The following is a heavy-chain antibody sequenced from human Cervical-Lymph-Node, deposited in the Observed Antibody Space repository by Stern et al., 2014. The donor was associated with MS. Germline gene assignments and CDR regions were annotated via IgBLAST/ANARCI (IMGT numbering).Heavy chain of an antibody. J-gene: IGHJ3*02. CDR2: IYPGDSDA. D-gene: IGHD2-2*01. CDR3: ARQREGTSYFDASDM. CDR1: GYLLTTHW. Sequence: VPLAPSGAAVKTPGESLKISCQGSGYLLTTHWIAWARQMPGKGLEWMGTIYPGDSDARYSPSLLGQVTISADKSTNTVHLQWRSLKASDTAIYYCARQREGTSYFDASDMWGQGTVVIVSS. V-gene: IGHV5-51*01.